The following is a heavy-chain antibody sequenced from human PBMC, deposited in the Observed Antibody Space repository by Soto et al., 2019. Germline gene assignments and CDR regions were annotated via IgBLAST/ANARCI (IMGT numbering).Heavy chain of an antibody. CDR3: ARVPVAVAATEDYYGLDV. D-gene: IGHD2-15*01. J-gene: IGHJ6*02. V-gene: IGHV4-4*07. CDR2: INTDGLS. CDR1: GVSITSYY. Sequence: SETLSLTCSVSGVSITSYYWSWIRQSAGGGLEWMGRINTDGLSTYSPSFKSRLTMSLDTSKNQVSLRLISVTAADTAVYFCARVPVAVAATEDYYGLDVWGQGTTVTVSS.